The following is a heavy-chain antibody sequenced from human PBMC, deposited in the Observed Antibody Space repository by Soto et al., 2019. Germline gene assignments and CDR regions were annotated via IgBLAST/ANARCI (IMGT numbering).Heavy chain of an antibody. V-gene: IGHV1-3*01. J-gene: IGHJ3*02. CDR1: GETFTSYT. CDR2: INAGVGNR. CDR3: ARVWSDCSSPSCYDKDAFDI. D-gene: IGHD3-3*01. Sequence: QVHLVQSGPEVKKPGASVKVSCKTSGETFTSYTIHWVRQAPGQRLEWMGWINAGVGNRKYSQKFQGRVTITRDTSATTVYMELSSLTSEDTALYYCARVWSDCSSPSCYDKDAFDIWGQGTMVTVSS.